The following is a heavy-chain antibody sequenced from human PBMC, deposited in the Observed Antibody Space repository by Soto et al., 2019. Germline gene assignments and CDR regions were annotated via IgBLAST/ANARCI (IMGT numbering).Heavy chain of an antibody. Sequence: GASVKVSCKASGGTFSSYAISWVRQAPGQGLEWMGGIIPILGTANYAQKFQGRVTITADESTSTAYMELSSLRSEDTAVYYCAREMATTKGPFDYWGQGTLVTVSS. V-gene: IGHV1-69*13. CDR3: AREMATTKGPFDY. D-gene: IGHD1-1*01. CDR1: GGTFSSYA. CDR2: IIPILGTA. J-gene: IGHJ4*02.